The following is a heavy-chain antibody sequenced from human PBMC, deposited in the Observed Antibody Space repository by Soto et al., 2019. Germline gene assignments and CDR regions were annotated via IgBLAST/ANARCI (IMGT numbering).Heavy chain of an antibody. V-gene: IGHV3-23*01. CDR2: ISGSDGKT. Sequence: LRLSCAASGFSFGSYALCWVRQAPGKGLEWVSTISGSDGKTFYADSVKGRFSISRDTSQSTLYLQMNSLRADDTAIYYCARWSYLDYWGQGTRVTVSS. D-gene: IGHD3-3*01. J-gene: IGHJ4*02. CDR1: GFSFGSYA. CDR3: ARWSYLDY.